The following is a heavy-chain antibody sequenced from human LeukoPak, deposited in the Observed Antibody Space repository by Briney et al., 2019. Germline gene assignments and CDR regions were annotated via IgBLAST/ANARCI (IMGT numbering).Heavy chain of an antibody. V-gene: IGHV1-8*01. J-gene: IGHJ4*02. CDR1: GYTFTSCD. D-gene: IGHD6-19*01. Sequence: ASVKVSCKASGYTFTSCDINWVRQATGQGREWMGWMNPNSGNTGYGQSFRGGITKTRDISIGTAYMELSNLTSEDTAIYYCTRGSSGRRDNWGQGTLVTVSA. CDR2: MNPNSGNT. CDR3: TRGSSGRRDN.